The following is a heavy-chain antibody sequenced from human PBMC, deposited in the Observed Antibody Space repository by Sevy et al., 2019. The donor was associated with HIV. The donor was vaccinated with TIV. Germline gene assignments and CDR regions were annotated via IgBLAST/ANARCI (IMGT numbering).Heavy chain of an antibody. Sequence: SETLSLTCTVSGGSISSSSYYWGWIRQPPGKGLEWIGSIYYSGSTYYNPSLKSRVTISVDTSKNQFSLKLSSVTAADTALYYCATPLYARIAARPNYYYGMDVWGQGTTVTVSS. V-gene: IGHV4-39*01. CDR1: GGSISSSSYY. CDR3: ATPLYARIAARPNYYYGMDV. J-gene: IGHJ6*02. CDR2: IYYSGST. D-gene: IGHD6-6*01.